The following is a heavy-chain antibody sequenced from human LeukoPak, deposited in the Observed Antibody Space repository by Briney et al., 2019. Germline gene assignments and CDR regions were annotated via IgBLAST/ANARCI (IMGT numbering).Heavy chain of an antibody. D-gene: IGHD3-22*01. J-gene: IGHJ4*02. Sequence: GGSLRLSCAASGFTFSDYYMSWIRQAPGKGLEWVSAISGSGGSTYYADSVKGRFTISRDNSKNTLYLQMNSLRAEDTAVYYCAKDTSLYYYDSSGSSRNEVCFDYWGQGTLVTVSS. CDR2: ISGSGGST. CDR1: GFTFSDYY. CDR3: AKDTSLYYYDSSGSSRNEVCFDY. V-gene: IGHV3-23*01.